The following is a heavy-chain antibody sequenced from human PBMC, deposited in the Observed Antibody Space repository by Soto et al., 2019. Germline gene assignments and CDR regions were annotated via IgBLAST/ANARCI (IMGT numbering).Heavy chain of an antibody. J-gene: IGHJ6*02. V-gene: IGHV1-8*01. D-gene: IGHD2-15*01. CDR2: MNPNSGNT. CDR1: GYTFTSYD. CDR3: ARIFGGSCFNYYYGMDV. Sequence: ASVKVSGKASGYTFTSYDSNWVRQATGQGLEWMGWMNPNSGNTGYAQKFQGRVTMTRNTSISTAYMELSSLRSEDTAVYYCARIFGGSCFNYYYGMDVWGQGTTVTVS.